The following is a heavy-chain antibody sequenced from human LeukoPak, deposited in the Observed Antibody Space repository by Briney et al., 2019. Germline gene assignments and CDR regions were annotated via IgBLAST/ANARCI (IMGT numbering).Heavy chain of an antibody. D-gene: IGHD5-12*01. V-gene: IGHV4-34*01. J-gene: IGHJ4*02. CDR3: AREDIVAGTTGFDY. CDR2: INHSGST. Sequence: SETLSLTCTVSGGSFSGYYWSWIRQPPGKGLEWIGEINHSGSTNYNPSLKSRVTISVDTSKNQFSLKLSSVTAADTAVYYCAREDIVAGTTGFDYWGQGTLVTVSS. CDR1: GGSFSGYY.